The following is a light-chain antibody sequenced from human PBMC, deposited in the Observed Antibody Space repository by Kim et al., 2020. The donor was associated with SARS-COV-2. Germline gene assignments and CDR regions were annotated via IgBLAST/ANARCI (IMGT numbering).Light chain of an antibody. CDR2: AAS. CDR3: QHRYSTPPRT. Sequence: SVGDRVTITCRASQSISSYLNWDQQKPGKAPKLLIYAASSLQSRVPSRFSCSGSGTDFTLTISSLQPEDFATYYCQHRYSTPPRTFGGGTKVDIK. V-gene: IGKV1-39*01. J-gene: IGKJ4*01. CDR1: QSISSY.